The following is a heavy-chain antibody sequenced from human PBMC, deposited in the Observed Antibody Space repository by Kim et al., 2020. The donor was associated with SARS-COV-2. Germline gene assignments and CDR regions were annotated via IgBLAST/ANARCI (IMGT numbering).Heavy chain of an antibody. CDR3: TKGWGDY. CDR2: IRSKDYGGTT. CDR1: GFTFGDYP. J-gene: IGHJ4*02. D-gene: IGHD3-16*01. Sequence: GGSLRLSCTSSGFTFGDYPMSWVRQAPGKGLEWVGFIRSKDYGGTTEYDPSVKGRFTISRDDSKSIAYLQLNSLKTEDTAVYYCTKGWGDYWGQGTLFTVSS. V-gene: IGHV3-49*04.